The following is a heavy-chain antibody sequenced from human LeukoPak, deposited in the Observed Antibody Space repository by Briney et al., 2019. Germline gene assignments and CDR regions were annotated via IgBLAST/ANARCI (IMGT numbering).Heavy chain of an antibody. J-gene: IGHJ4*02. Sequence: SVKVSCKASGFTFHAFGFSWVRQAPGQGLEWMGRIIPILGIANYAQKFQGRVTITADKSTSTAYMELSSLRSEDTAVYYCARGSSTSELFDYWGQGTLVTVAS. CDR2: IIPILGIA. CDR3: ARGSSTSELFDY. D-gene: IGHD2-2*01. CDR1: GFTFHAFG. V-gene: IGHV1-69*04.